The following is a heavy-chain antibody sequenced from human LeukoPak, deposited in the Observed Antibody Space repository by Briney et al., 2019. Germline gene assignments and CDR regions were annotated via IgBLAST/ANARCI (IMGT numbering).Heavy chain of an antibody. D-gene: IGHD6-6*01. V-gene: IGHV4-38-2*02. CDR2: INHSGST. CDR3: AVSAAALFDP. CDR1: GYSISSGYY. J-gene: IGHJ5*02. Sequence: SETLSLTCTVSGYSISSGYYWGWIRQPPGKGLEWIGEINHSGSTNYNPSLSLKSRVTISLDTSKNQFSLMLNSVTAADTAVYYCAVSAAALFDPWGQGTLVTVSS.